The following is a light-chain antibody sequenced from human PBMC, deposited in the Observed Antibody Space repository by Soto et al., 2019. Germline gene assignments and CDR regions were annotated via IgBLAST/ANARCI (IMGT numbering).Light chain of an antibody. Sequence: VLTQSPATLSLSPGERSTLSCMASQSVSSYLAWYQQKPGQAPRLLXYGASTSATGFPVRFSGSGSGTDFTLTISSLKHEDFATYYCQQTLSFPPTFGQGTKVDI. CDR1: QSVSSY. CDR2: GAS. CDR3: QQTLSFPPT. J-gene: IGKJ1*01. V-gene: IGKV3-11*01.